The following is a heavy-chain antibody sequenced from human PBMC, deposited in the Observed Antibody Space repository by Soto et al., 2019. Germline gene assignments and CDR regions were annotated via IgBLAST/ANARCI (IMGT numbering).Heavy chain of an antibody. V-gene: IGHV4-30-4*05. D-gene: IGHD3-22*01. CDR2: TYNSVST. J-gene: IGHJ4*02. Sequence: QNPGKDLEWIGYTYNSVSTYYNPSLKSRVTISVDTSKNQFSLKLSSVTAADTAVYYCARSGYYYDSSGYPSVWYWGQGTLVSFSS. CDR3: ARSGYYYDSSGYPSVWY.